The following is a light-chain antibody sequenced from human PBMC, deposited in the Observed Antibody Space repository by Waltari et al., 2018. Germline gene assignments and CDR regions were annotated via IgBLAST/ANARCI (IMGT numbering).Light chain of an antibody. V-gene: IGLV2-14*03. J-gene: IGLJ1*01. CDR1: TSDVCGSHY. CDR3: ASFTTSTTSSV. Sequence: QSALTQPASVSGSPGQSITISCPGTTSDVCGSHYLSLYQQHPGKAPKLIIYDVSNRPSGVSNRFSGSKSGNTASLTISGLQAEDESDYYCASFTTSTTSSVFGTGTKVTVL. CDR2: DVS.